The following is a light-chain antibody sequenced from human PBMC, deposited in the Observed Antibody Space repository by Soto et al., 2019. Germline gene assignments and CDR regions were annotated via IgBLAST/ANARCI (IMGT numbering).Light chain of an antibody. CDR2: GAS. Sequence: EIVLTQSPGTLSLSPGERATLSCRASQSVTANYLAWYQQKPGQAPRLLIFGASIGATGIPDRFSCSGSGTDFTLTISRLEPEDFAVYYCLQYGIPLWTVRQGTKVEIK. V-gene: IGKV3-20*01. J-gene: IGKJ1*01. CDR3: LQYGIPLWT. CDR1: QSVTANY.